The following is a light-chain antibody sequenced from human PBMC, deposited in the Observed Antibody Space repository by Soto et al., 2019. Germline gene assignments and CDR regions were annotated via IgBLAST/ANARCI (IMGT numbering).Light chain of an antibody. CDR2: PAS. CDR3: LHDHNFPRT. CDR1: QDIRNE. J-gene: IGKJ1*01. Sequence: AIQMTQSPSSLSAFVGDRVTITCRASQDIRNELCWYQQKPGKAPKLLIYPASTLQKGVPSRFSGSESGTLFSLTIGSLQPEDFAAYYCLHDHNFPRTFGQGTEVEIK. V-gene: IGKV1-6*01.